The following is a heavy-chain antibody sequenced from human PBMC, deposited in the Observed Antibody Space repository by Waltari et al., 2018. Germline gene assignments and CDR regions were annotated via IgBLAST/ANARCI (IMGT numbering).Heavy chain of an antibody. D-gene: IGHD6-19*01. CDR2: TYYRSKWYN. Sequence: QVQLQQSGPGLVQPSQTLSLTCALSGAIVPTNRSASHLLRQYPSRGLEWLGRTYYRSKWYNDYAVAVKSRMTINPDTSKNQFSLQLNSVTPEDSAVYYCARDPSGWSPFDYWGRGTLVTVSS. CDR1: GAIVPTNRSA. CDR3: ARDPSGWSPFDY. J-gene: IGHJ4*02. V-gene: IGHV6-1*01.